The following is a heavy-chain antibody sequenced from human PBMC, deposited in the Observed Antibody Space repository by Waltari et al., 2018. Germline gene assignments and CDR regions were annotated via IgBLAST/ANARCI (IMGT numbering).Heavy chain of an antibody. D-gene: IGHD1-26*01. CDR3: ARVGGRSGSYSYYYYGMDV. CDR1: GFTFKHFA. V-gene: IGHV3-30-3*01. J-gene: IGHJ6*02. CDR2: ISYDGEK. Sequence: QGQLVDSGGRVVQPGRSLRLSCDASGFTFKHFAMTWVCQTPGKGLEWMEVISYDGEKHYADSVKGRFTISRDNSKNMLYLQMNSLTSEDTGLYHCARVGGRSGSYSYYYYGMDVWGQGTTVTVSS.